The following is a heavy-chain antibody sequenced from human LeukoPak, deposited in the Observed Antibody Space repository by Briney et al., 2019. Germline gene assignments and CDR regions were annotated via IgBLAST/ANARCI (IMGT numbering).Heavy chain of an antibody. CDR2: INPNSGGT. V-gene: IGHV1-2*02. J-gene: IGHJ4*02. CDR1: GYTFTGYY. CDR3: ARDRQYGGNPPGY. Sequence: GASVKVSCKASGYTFTGYYMHWVRQAPGQGLEWMGWINPNSGGTNYAQKFQGRVTVTRDTSISTAYMELSRLRSDDTAVYYCARDRQYGGNPPGYWGQGTLVTVSS. D-gene: IGHD4-23*01.